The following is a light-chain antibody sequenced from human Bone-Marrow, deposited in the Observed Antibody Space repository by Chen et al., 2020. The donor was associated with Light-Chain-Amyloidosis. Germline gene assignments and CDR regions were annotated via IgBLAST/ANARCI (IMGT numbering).Light chain of an antibody. Sequence: QTVVTQEPSFSVSHGETVTRTCGLSSGSVSGSRSPTWYQQTPGQPPRTLIGSTKTRSSGVPDRFSASILGNKAALTITGVQVDDEADYYCVVFLGSGIWEFGGGTKLTVL. CDR3: VVFLGSGIWE. CDR1: SGSVSGSRS. V-gene: IGLV8-61*01. J-gene: IGLJ3*02. CDR2: STK.